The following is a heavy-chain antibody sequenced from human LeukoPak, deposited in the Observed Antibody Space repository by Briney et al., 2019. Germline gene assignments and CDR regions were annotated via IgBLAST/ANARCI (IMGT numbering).Heavy chain of an antibody. Sequence: QSGGSLRLSRAASAFTFDDYGMSWVRQAPGKGLEWVSGINWNGGSTGYSDSVKGRFTISRDNAQISLYLQMNSLRAEDTALYYCAKSTKYYDSSGYYYESSYYFDYWGQGTLVTVSS. V-gene: IGHV3-20*04. CDR3: AKSTKYYDSSGYYYESSYYFDY. D-gene: IGHD3-22*01. J-gene: IGHJ4*02. CDR1: AFTFDDYG. CDR2: INWNGGST.